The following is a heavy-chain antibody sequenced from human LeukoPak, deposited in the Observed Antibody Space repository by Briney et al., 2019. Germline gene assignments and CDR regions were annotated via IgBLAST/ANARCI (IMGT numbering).Heavy chain of an antibody. D-gene: IGHD6-13*01. V-gene: IGHV4-39*07. J-gene: IGHJ3*02. CDR3: ARDQHTSSWSAWDLDAFDI. CDR1: GGSISSSSYY. Sequence: PSETLSLTCTVSGGSISSSSYYWGWIRQPPGKGLEWIGSIYYSGSTYYNPSLKSRVTISVDTSKNQFSLKLSSVTAADTAVYYCARDQHTSSWSAWDLDAFDIWGQGTMVTVSS. CDR2: IYYSGST.